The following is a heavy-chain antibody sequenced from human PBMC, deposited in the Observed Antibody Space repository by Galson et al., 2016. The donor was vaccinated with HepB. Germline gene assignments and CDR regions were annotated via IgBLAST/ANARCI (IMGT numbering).Heavy chain of an antibody. J-gene: IGHJ4*02. CDR1: GFTFSSYA. D-gene: IGHD6-13*01. CDR2: GYGGGGGP. Sequence: SLRLSCAASGFTFSSYAITWVRQAPGKGLEWVSAGYGGGGGPPYADPVKGRFTMSRDISRNTLYLQMNRLRAEDTAVYYCARCERYGSGWYGKNDYWGQGTLVTVSS. V-gene: IGHV3-23*01. CDR3: ARCERYGSGWYGKNDY.